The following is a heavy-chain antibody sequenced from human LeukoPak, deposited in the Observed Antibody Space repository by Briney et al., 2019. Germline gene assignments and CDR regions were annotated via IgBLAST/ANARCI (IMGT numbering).Heavy chain of an antibody. J-gene: IGHJ4*02. Sequence: SETLSLTCTVSGYSISSGYYWGWIQQPPGKGLEWIGSIYHSGSTYYNPSLKSRVTISVDTSKNQFSLKLSSVTAADTAVYYCASIAVSRVDYWGQGTLVTVSS. D-gene: IGHD6-19*01. V-gene: IGHV4-38-2*02. CDR2: IYHSGST. CDR3: ASIAVSRVDY. CDR1: GYSISSGYY.